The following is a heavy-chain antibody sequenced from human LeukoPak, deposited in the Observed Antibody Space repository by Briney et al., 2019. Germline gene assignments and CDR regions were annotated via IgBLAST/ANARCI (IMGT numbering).Heavy chain of an antibody. J-gene: IGHJ4*02. CDR1: GFTFSSYS. Sequence: PGRSLRLSCAASGFTFSSYSMNWVRQAPGKGLEWVSSISSSSSYIYYADSVKGRFTISRDNAKNSLYLQMNSLRAEDTAVYYCARARPDDFAVAGLFDYWGQGTLVTVSS. V-gene: IGHV3-21*01. CDR3: ARARPDDFAVAGLFDY. CDR2: ISSSSSYI. D-gene: IGHD6-19*01.